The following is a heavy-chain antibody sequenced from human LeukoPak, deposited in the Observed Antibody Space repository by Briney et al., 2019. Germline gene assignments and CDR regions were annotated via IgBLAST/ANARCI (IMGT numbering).Heavy chain of an antibody. CDR2: ITAYNDNT. D-gene: IGHD6-13*01. V-gene: IGHV1-18*01. CDR1: GYTFTSYG. CDR3: ARDLRRGSSSWYVSGGDY. J-gene: IGHJ4*02. Sequence: ASVKVSCKASGYTFTSYGISWVRQAPGQGLECMGWITAYNDNTYYAQKLQGRVTMTTDTSTSTAYMELRSLRSDDTAVYYCARDLRRGSSSWYVSGGDYWGQGTLVTVSS.